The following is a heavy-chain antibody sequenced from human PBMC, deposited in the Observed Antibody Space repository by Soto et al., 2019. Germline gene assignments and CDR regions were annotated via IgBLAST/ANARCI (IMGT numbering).Heavy chain of an antibody. J-gene: IGHJ6*03. CDR2: IKQDGSEK. V-gene: IGHV3-7*01. CDR1: GFTFSSYW. D-gene: IGHD2-15*01. Sequence: PGGSLRLSCAASGFTFSSYWMSWVRQAPEKGLEWVANIKQDGSEKYYVDSVKGRFTISRDNAKNQLSLKLSSVTAADTAVYYCARDLSYCSGGSCYSNYYYYMDVWGKGTTVTVSS. CDR3: ARDLSYCSGGSCYSNYYYYMDV.